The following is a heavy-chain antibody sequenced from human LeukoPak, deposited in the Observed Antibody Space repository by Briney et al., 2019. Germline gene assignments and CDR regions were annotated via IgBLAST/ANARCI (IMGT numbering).Heavy chain of an antibody. CDR3: ARGGWYPESFHD. CDR2: IYYSGST. CDR1: GGSISSYY. J-gene: IGHJ1*01. V-gene: IGHV4-59*01. D-gene: IGHD6-19*01. Sequence: SETLSLTCTVSGGSISSYYWNWIRQPPGKGLEWIGYIYYSGSTNYNPSLKSRVTISVDTSKNQFSLKLSSVTAADTAVYYCARGGWYPESFHDCRQGALVTVSS.